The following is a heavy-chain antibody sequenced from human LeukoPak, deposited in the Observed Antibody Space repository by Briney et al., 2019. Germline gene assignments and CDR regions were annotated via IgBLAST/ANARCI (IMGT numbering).Heavy chain of an antibody. Sequence: PGGSLRLSCAASGFTFSNYGMHWVRQAPGKGLEWVAVTWYDGSNKYCADSVKGRFTISRDNFKNTLYLQMNSLRDEDTALYYCARDNYNGSGTYYSNFDYWGQGTLVTVSS. J-gene: IGHJ4*02. D-gene: IGHD3-10*01. CDR1: GFTFSNYG. CDR3: ARDNYNGSGTYYSNFDY. CDR2: TWYDGSNK. V-gene: IGHV3-33*08.